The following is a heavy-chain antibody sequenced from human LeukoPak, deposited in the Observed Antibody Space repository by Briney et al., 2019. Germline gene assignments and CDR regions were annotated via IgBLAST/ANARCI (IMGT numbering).Heavy chain of an antibody. CDR3: ARNSLTRFGGYDFWSGDFDY. D-gene: IGHD3-3*01. V-gene: IGHV3-7*01. CDR2: IKQDGSEK. J-gene: IGHJ4*02. Sequence: PGGSLRLSCAASGFTFRSYGMSWVRQAPGKGLEWVANIKQDGSEKYYVDSVKGRFTISRDNAKNSLYLQMNSLRAEDTAVYYCARNSLTRFGGYDFWSGDFDYWGQGTLVTVSS. CDR1: GFTFRSYG.